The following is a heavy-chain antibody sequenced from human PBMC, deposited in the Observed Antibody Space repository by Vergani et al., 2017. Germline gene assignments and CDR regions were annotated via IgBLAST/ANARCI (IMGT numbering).Heavy chain of an antibody. Sequence: EVQLVESGGGLVQPGGSLRLSCAASGFTFSSYEMTWVRQAPGKGLAWVSYISSSGSTLYYADSVKGRFTISRDNAKNSLYLQMNSLRAEDTAVYYCAGDAGGAGSRFRPAVGYYYMDVWGKGTTVTVSS. D-gene: IGHD3-10*01. V-gene: IGHV3-48*03. CDR2: ISSSGSTL. CDR1: GFTFSSYE. CDR3: AGDAGGAGSRFRPAVGYYYMDV. J-gene: IGHJ6*03.